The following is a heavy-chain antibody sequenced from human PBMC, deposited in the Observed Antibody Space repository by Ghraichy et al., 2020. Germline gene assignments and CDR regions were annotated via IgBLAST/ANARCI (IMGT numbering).Heavy chain of an antibody. CDR2: IYYSGST. CDR3: ARGLVIPNYYYYYYMDV. D-gene: IGHD3-9*01. CDR1: GGSISSYY. V-gene: IGHV4-59*01. J-gene: IGHJ6*03. Sequence: SETLSLTCTVSGGSISSYYWSWIRQPPGKGLEWIGYIYYSGSTNYNPSLKSRVTISVETSKNQFSLKLSSVTAADTAVYYCARGLVIPNYYYYYYMDVWGKGTTVTVSS.